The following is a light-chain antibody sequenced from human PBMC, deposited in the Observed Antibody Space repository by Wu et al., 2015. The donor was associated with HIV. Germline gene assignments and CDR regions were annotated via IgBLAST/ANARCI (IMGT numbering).Light chain of an antibody. Sequence: EIVLTQSPGTLSLSPGERATLSCRASQSISTSYLAWYQHKPGQAPRLLIYGASNRATGVPDRFSGSGSGTDFTLIISRLEPEDFAVYYCQQRYNWPLTFGQGTRLEIK. CDR3: QQRYNWPLT. CDR2: GAS. J-gene: IGKJ5*01. V-gene: IGKV3D-20*02. CDR1: QSISTSY.